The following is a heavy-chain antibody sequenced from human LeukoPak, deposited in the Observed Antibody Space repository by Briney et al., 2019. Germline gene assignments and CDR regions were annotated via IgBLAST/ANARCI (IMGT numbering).Heavy chain of an antibody. D-gene: IGHD3-16*01. CDR2: ISWNSGSI. Sequence: PGRSLRLSCAASGFTLDDYVMHWVRQAPGKGLEWVSGISWNSGSIGYADSVKGRFTISRDNAKNSLYLQMNSLIAEDTALYYCAAGGGWALFDYWGQGTLVTVSS. J-gene: IGHJ4*02. CDR3: AAGGGWALFDY. CDR1: GFTLDDYV. V-gene: IGHV3-9*01.